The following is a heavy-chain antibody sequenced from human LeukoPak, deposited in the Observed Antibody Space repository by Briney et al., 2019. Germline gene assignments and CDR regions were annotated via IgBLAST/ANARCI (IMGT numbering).Heavy chain of an antibody. CDR1: GYTLTELS. CDR3: ATRTIFGVVGYEYYMDV. J-gene: IGHJ6*03. Sequence: ASVKVSCKVSGYTLTELSMHWVRQAPGKGLEWMGGFDPEDGETIYAQKFQGRVTVTEDTSTDTAYMELSSLRSEDTAVYYRATRTIFGVVGYEYYMDVWGKGTTVTVSS. D-gene: IGHD3-3*01. CDR2: FDPEDGET. V-gene: IGHV1-24*01.